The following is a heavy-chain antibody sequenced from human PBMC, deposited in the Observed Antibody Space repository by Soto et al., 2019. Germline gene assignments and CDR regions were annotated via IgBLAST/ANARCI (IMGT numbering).Heavy chain of an antibody. V-gene: IGHV4-59*01. CDR2: IYYTGNT. Sequence: SETLSLTCSVSGGSIVDYYWSWIRQPPGKGLEWIGFIYYTGNTRYNPSLGSRVTISPDTSKNQFSLKLTSATAADTAFYYCARDVNRWELRGFFDPWGRGALVTVSS. CDR1: GGSIVDYY. J-gene: IGHJ5*02. CDR3: ARDVNRWELRGFFDP. D-gene: IGHD1-7*01.